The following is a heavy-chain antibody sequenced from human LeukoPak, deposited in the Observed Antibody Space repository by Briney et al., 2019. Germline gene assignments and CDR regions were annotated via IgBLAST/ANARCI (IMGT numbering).Heavy chain of an antibody. V-gene: IGHV4-39*01. CDR3: ASDHDAFDI. Sequence: PSEALSLTCTVSGGSISSSSYYWGWIRQPPGKGLEWIGSIYYSGSTYYNPSLKSRVTISVDTSKNQFSLKLSSVTAADTAVYYCASDHDAFDIWGQGTMVTVSS. J-gene: IGHJ3*02. CDR1: GGSISSSSYY. CDR2: IYYSGST.